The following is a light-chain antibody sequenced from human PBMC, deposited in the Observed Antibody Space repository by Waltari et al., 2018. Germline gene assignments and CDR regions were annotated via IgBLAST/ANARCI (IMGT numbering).Light chain of an antibody. V-gene: IGKV1-5*03. CDR1: QSIDTW. CDR3: QQYNYYPVT. J-gene: IGKJ2*01. Sequence: DIQVTQSPSTRSASVRDRVTIACRASQSIDTWLAWYQQKPGKAPKLLIYKASHLESGVPLRFSGSGSGTEFTLTINSLQPDDFATYYCQQYNYYPVTYGQGTKLEI. CDR2: KAS.